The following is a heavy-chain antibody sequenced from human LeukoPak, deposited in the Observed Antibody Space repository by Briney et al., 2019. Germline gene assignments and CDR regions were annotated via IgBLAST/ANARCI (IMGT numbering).Heavy chain of an antibody. D-gene: IGHD6-13*01. CDR1: GIIFSHYA. CDR3: ARSSWYRRDYYYYGMDV. V-gene: IGHV3-23*01. Sequence: GGSLRLSCTASGIIFSHYAMSWVRQAPGKGLEWVSAISKSGDDTYYADSAKGRFAISRDNSKNTFYLQMNSLRAEDSAVYYCARSSWYRRDYYYYGMDVWGQGTTVTVSS. CDR2: ISKSGDDT. J-gene: IGHJ6*02.